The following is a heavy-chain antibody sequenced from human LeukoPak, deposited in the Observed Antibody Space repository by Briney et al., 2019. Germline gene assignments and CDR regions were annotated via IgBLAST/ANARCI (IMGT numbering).Heavy chain of an antibody. Sequence: PSETLSLTCTVSGGSISSYYWSWLRQPPGKGLEWIGYIYYSGSTNYNPSLKSRVTISVEKSKNQVSLKLSSVTAADTAVYYCARALQYYYDSSGYIDIWGQGTMVTVSS. CDR1: GGSISSYY. D-gene: IGHD3-22*01. CDR2: IYYSGST. J-gene: IGHJ3*02. V-gene: IGHV4-59*12. CDR3: ARALQYYYDSSGYIDI.